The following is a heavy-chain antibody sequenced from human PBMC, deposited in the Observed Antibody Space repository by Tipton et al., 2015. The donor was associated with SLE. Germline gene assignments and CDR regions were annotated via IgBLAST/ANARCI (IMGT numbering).Heavy chain of an antibody. J-gene: IGHJ3*02. D-gene: IGHD3-10*01. CDR3: ARRGLAYYYGSGRALDI. V-gene: IGHV4-34*01. CDR1: GGSFNGYY. CDR2: ITPSGST. Sequence: LRLSCAVYGGSFNGYYWSWIRQPPRKGLEWIGEITPSGSTNCNPSLKSRVTLSVDTSKSQFSLDLTSVTAADTAVYYCARRGLAYYYGSGRALDIWGQGTMVTVSS.